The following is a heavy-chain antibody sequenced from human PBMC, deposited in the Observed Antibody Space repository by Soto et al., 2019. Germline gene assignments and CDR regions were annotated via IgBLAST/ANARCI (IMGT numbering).Heavy chain of an antibody. Sequence: QVQLVQSGAEVKKPGSSVKVSCKASGGTFSSYAISWVRQAPGQGLEWMGGIIPIFGTANYAQKFQGRVTITADESTSTAYMELRSLRSEDTAVYYCARRRDGYISGGDWFDPWGQGTLVTVSS. D-gene: IGHD5-12*01. J-gene: IGHJ5*02. CDR2: IIPIFGTA. CDR1: GGTFSSYA. V-gene: IGHV1-69*12. CDR3: ARRRDGYISGGDWFDP.